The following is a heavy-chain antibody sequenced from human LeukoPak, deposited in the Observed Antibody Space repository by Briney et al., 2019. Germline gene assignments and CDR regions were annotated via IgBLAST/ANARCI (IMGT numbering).Heavy chain of an antibody. J-gene: IGHJ4*02. D-gene: IGHD3-10*01. CDR2: INHSGST. CDR1: GGSFSVYY. V-gene: IGHV4-34*01. CDR3: ARVVLLWFGDCYFDY. Sequence: SETLSLTCAVYGGSFSVYYWSWIRQPPGKGLEWIGEINHSGSTNYNPSLKSRVTISVDTSKNQFSLKLSSVTAADTAVYYCARVVLLWFGDCYFDYWGQGTLVTVSS.